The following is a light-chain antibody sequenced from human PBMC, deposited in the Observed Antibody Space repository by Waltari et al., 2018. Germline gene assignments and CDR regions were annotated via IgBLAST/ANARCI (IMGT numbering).Light chain of an antibody. J-gene: IGKJ5*01. CDR1: PSVLYNSNNKNC. V-gene: IGKV4-1*01. CDR2: WAA. Sequence: DIVMTQSPDSLAVSLGERATINCRSSPSVLYNSNNKNCLAWDQQKSGQPPKLLIYWAATRESGVPDRVSGRGCGTDFRLTISSVQAEDGAVDYWQQEYSGPINVGQGTRLEIK. CDR3: QQEYSGPIN.